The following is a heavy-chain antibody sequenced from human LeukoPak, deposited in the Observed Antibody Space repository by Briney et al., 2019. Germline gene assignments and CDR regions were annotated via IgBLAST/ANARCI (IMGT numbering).Heavy chain of an antibody. CDR1: GYSISSGYY. CDR2: IYHSGST. CDR3: ALTTVTTLEENWFDP. V-gene: IGHV4-38-2*02. J-gene: IGHJ5*02. Sequence: SETLSLTCTVSGYSISSGYYWGWIRQPPGKGLEWIGSIYHSGSTYYNPSLKSRVTISVDTSKNQFSLKLSSVTAADTAVYYCALTTVTTLEENWFDPWGQGTLVTVSS. D-gene: IGHD4-17*01.